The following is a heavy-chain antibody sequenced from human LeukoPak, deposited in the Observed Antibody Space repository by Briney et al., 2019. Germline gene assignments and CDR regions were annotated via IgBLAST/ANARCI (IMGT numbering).Heavy chain of an antibody. CDR1: GFTFSSYW. V-gene: IGHV3-7*01. D-gene: IGHD2-2*01. CDR2: IKQDGSQI. Sequence: PGGSLRLSCATSGFTFSSYWMSWVRRAPGKGLEWVANIKQDGSQIFYVDSMKGRFTISRDTAKNSLSLQMNSLRAEDTAVYYCAREYCSGTSCYGYFDYWGQGTLVTVSS. CDR3: AREYCSGTSCYGYFDY. J-gene: IGHJ4*02.